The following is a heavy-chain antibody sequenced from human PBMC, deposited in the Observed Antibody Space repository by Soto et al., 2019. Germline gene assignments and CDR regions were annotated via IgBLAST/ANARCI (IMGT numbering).Heavy chain of an antibody. Sequence: GGSLRLSCAASGFTVSSNYMSWVRQAPGKGLEWVSVIYSGGATHYAVSVKGRLIISRDKSKNTVDLQMNSLRAEDTAVYYCARDVDADFRTDFDYWGRGTLVTVSS. V-gene: IGHV3-53*01. D-gene: IGHD4-17*01. J-gene: IGHJ4*02. CDR1: GFTVSSNY. CDR2: IYSGGAT. CDR3: ARDVDADFRTDFDY.